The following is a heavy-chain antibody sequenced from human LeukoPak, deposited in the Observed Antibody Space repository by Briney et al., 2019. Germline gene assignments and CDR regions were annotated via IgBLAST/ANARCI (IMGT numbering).Heavy chain of an antibody. J-gene: IGHJ4*02. Sequence: SVKVSCKASGGTFSSYAISWVRPAPGQGLEWMGRIIPILGIANYAQKFQGRVTITADKSTSTAYMELSSLRSGDTAVYYCASGPGWHKEYYFDYWGQGTLVTVPS. CDR3: ASGPGWHKEYYFDY. CDR1: GGTFSSYA. V-gene: IGHV1-69*04. D-gene: IGHD6-19*01. CDR2: IIPILGIA.